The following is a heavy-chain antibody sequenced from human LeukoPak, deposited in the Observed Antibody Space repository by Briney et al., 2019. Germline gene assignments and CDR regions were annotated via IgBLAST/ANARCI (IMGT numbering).Heavy chain of an antibody. CDR2: IYYSGST. D-gene: IGHD3-22*01. Sequence: SETLSLTCTVSGGSISSSSYYWGWIRQPPGKGLEWIGSIYYSGSTYYNPSLKSRVTICVDTSKNQFSLKLSSVTAADTAVYYCASGTYDSSGYYNLPFDYWGQGTLVTVSS. J-gene: IGHJ4*02. CDR1: GGSISSSSYY. CDR3: ASGTYDSSGYYNLPFDY. V-gene: IGHV4-39*01.